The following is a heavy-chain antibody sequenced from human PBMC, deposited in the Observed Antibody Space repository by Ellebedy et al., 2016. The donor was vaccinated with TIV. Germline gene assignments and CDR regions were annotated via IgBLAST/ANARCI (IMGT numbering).Heavy chain of an antibody. CDR1: GFTFSNYW. J-gene: IGHJ5*02. V-gene: IGHV3-7*01. Sequence: GESLKISCAASGFTFSNYWMSWLRQAPGKGLEWLANIKQDGSEKNFVDSVKGRFTISRDNAKNSLYLQMNSLRAEDTAVYYCARVASNWMGWFDPWGQGTLVTVSS. CDR2: IKQDGSEK. CDR3: ARVASNWMGWFDP. D-gene: IGHD2-2*03.